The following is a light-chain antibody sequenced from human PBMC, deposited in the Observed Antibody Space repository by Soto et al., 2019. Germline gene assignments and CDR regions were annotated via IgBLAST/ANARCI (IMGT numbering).Light chain of an antibody. CDR3: AACDDILNGVYV. V-gene: IGLV1-44*01. CDR2: SNN. J-gene: IGLJ1*01. CDR1: RSNIGSNN. Sequence: QSVLTQPPSVSGTPGQRVTISCSGSRSNIGSNNVYWYQQLPGTAPKLLIYSNNQRPSGVPDRFSGSKSGTSASLAISGLQSDDEADYYCAACDDILNGVYVFGTGTKVTVL.